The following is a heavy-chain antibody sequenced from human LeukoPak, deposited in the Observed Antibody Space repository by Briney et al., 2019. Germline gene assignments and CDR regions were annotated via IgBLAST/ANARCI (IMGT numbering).Heavy chain of an antibody. V-gene: IGHV1-2*02. CDR1: GYTFTGYY. Sequence: ASVKVSCKASGYTFTGYYMHWVRQAPGQGPEWMGWISANSVVTNYAQKFQGRVTMTRGTSISTAYMELSRLRSDDTAVYYCARDSTNSIAAAGTTSYGMDVWGQGTTVTVSS. CDR2: ISANSVVT. D-gene: IGHD6-13*01. CDR3: ARDSTNSIAAAGTTSYGMDV. J-gene: IGHJ6*02.